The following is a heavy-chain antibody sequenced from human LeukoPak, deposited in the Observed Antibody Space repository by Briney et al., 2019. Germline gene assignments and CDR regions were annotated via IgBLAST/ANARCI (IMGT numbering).Heavy chain of an antibody. D-gene: IGHD6-19*01. J-gene: IGHJ4*02. Sequence: GGSLRLSCAASGFTFRDYYMSWIRQAPGKGLEWVSYISSSSSFTKYADSVKGRFTISRDNAKNSLYVQMNSLRAEDTAVYYCARDDPQGSGWYNYWGQGTLVSVSS. CDR1: GFTFRDYY. CDR2: ISSSSSFT. CDR3: ARDDPQGSGWYNY. V-gene: IGHV3-11*06.